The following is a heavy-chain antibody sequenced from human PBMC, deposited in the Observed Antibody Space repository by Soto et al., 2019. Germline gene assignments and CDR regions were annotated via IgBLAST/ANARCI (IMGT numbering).Heavy chain of an antibody. D-gene: IGHD3-22*01. CDR2: IYYSGST. V-gene: IGHV4-59*12. CDR3: ASSSYDSSGYLDY. Sequence: QVQLQESGPGLVKPSETLSLTCPVSGGSISSYYWRWIRQPTGRGLEWIGLIYYSGSTNYNPSLQSRVTISVDTSKNQFYLKLSSVTAEDTAVYYCASSSYDSSGYLDYWGQGTLVTVSS. J-gene: IGHJ4*02. CDR1: GGSISSYY.